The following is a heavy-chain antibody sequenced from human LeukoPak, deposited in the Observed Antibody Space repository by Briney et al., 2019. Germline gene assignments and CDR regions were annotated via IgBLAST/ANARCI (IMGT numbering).Heavy chain of an antibody. J-gene: IGHJ4*02. D-gene: IGHD4-17*01. CDR1: GFTFSSYA. CDR2: ISYDGSNK. CDR3: AQLFSTTVDY. Sequence: PGRSLRLSCAASGFTFSSYAMHWVRQAPGKGLEWVAVISYDGSNKYYADSVKGRFTISRDNSKNTLYLQMNSLRAEDTAVYYGAQLFSTTVDYWGQGTLVTVSS. V-gene: IGHV3-30-3*01.